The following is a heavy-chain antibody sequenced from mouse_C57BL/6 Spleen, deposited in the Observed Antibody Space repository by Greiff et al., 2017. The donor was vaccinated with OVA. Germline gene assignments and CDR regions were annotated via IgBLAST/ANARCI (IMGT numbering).Heavy chain of an antibody. J-gene: IGHJ2*01. Sequence: EVQLQQSGPELVKPGASVKISCKASGYSFTGYYMNWVKQSPEKSLEWIGEINPSTGGTTYNQKFKAKATLTVDKSSSTAYMQLKSLTSEDSAVYYCARGEEGDFDYWGQGTTLTVSS. CDR3: ARGEEGDFDY. V-gene: IGHV1-42*01. CDR1: GYSFTGYY. CDR2: INPSTGGT.